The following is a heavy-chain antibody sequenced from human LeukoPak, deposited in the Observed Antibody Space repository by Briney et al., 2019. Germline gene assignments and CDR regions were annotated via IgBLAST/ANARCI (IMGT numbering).Heavy chain of an antibody. CDR2: ISTNGETT. V-gene: IGHV3-64D*06. Sequence: PGGSLRLSCSASGFPFNTHFMHWVRQTPGKALEYVSTISTNGETTFYADSVTGRFTISRDNSQNTLYLQMSSLRPDDTAVYYCVKDLSGTWFFDYWGQGTLVTVSS. CDR1: GFPFNTHF. D-gene: IGHD1-26*01. CDR3: VKDLSGTWFFDY. J-gene: IGHJ4*02.